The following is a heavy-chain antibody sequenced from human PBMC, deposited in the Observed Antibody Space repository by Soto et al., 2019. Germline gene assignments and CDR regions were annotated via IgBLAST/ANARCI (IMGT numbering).Heavy chain of an antibody. D-gene: IGHD3-22*01. J-gene: IGHJ4*02. CDR2: INHSGST. V-gene: IGHV4-34*01. Sequence: KPSETLSLTCAVYSGSFSGYFCSWIRQPPGKGLEWIGEINHSGSTNYNPSLKSRVTLSVDTSKNQFSLKLSSVTAADTAVYYCARTRHTYLDSSGYYSWGQGTMVTVSS. CDR3: ARTRHTYLDSSGYYS. CDR1: SGSFSGYF.